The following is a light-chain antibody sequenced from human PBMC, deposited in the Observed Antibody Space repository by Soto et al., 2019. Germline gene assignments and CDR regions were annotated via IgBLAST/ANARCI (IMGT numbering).Light chain of an antibody. V-gene: IGLV2-8*01. Sequence: QSALTQPPSASGSPGQSVTISCTGTSSDVGGYNYVSWYQQHPGKAPKLMIYEVSKRPSGVTDRFSGSKSGNTDSLSVSGLQAEDEADYYCSSYAGSQNCLFGGGTKLTVL. CDR2: EVS. CDR3: SSYAGSQNCL. CDR1: SSDVGGYNY. J-gene: IGLJ2*01.